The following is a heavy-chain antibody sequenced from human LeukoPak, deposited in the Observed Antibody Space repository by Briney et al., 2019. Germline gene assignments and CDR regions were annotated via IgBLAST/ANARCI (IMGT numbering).Heavy chain of an antibody. CDR3: ARWFGEFEFDY. D-gene: IGHD3-10*01. J-gene: IGHJ4*02. V-gene: IGHV4-39*07. CDR1: GGSISSSSYY. CDR2: IYYSGST. Sequence: SETLSLTCTVSGGSISSSSYYWGWIRQPPGKGLEWIGSIYYSGSTYYNPSLRSRVTISVDTSKNQFSLKLGSVTAADTAVYYCARWFGEFEFDYWGQGTLVTVSS.